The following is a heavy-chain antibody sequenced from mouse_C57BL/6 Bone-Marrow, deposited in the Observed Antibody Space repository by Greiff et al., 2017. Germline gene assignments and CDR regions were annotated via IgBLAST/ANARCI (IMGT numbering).Heavy chain of an antibody. V-gene: IGHV14-3*01. Sequence: EVQLQQSVAELVRPGASVKLSCKASGFNIKNTYMHWVKQRPEQGLEWIGRIDPANGNTKYAPKFQGKATMTADTSSTTAYLQLSSLTSEDTAIYYCARRNLDSSFYWYFDYWGKGTSVTVSS. CDR2: IDPANGNT. J-gene: IGHJ1*03. D-gene: IGHD1-1*01. CDR1: GFNIKNTY. CDR3: ARRNLDSSFYWYFDY.